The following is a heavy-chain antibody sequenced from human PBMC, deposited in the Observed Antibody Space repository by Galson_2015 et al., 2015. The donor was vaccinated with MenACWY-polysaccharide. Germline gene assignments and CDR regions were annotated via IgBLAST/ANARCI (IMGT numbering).Heavy chain of an antibody. J-gene: IGHJ4*02. D-gene: IGHD6-25*01. CDR3: TRERPLDS. V-gene: IGHV3-49*03. CDR2: IRTNADGGAT. CDR1: GFIFADYA. Sequence: SLRLSCATSGFIFADYAMAWFRQAPGKGLEWIGFIRTNADGGATNYAASVRGRFTISRDDYRSIAYLEMNSLITEDTAVYFCTRERPLDSWGQGTLVAVS.